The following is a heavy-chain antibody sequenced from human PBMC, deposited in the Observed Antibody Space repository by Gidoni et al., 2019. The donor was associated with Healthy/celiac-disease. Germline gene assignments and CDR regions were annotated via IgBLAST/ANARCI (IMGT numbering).Heavy chain of an antibody. J-gene: IGHJ4*02. Sequence: QVQLQQWGAGLLKPSETLSLTCAVYGGSFSGYYWSWIRQPPGKGLEWSGEINHSGSTNYNPSLKSRVTIAVDTSKNQFSLKLSSVTAADTAVYYCARETRERWLQLSLHGTWYFDYWGQGTLVTVSS. CDR3: ARETRERWLQLSLHGTWYFDY. V-gene: IGHV4-34*01. CDR2: INHSGST. CDR1: GGSFSGYY. D-gene: IGHD1-1*01.